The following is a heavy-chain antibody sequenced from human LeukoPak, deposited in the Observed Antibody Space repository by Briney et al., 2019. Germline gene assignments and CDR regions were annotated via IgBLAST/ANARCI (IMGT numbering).Heavy chain of an antibody. CDR1: AFSLNAYN. Sequence: GGSLRLSCAASAFSLNAYNMNWVRQAPGKGLEWVSYISSSSSTIYYADSVKGRFTISRDNAKSSLYLQMNSLRAEDTAVYYCARARSQYCSGGSCSPAGYYYYGMDVWGQGTLVTVSS. CDR2: ISSSSSTI. J-gene: IGHJ6*02. CDR3: ARARSQYCSGGSCSPAGYYYYGMDV. D-gene: IGHD2-15*01. V-gene: IGHV3-48*04.